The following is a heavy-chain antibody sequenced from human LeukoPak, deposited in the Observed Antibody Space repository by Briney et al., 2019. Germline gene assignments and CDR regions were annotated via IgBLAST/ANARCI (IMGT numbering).Heavy chain of an antibody. CDR2: IYYSGST. V-gene: IGHV4-59*01. CDR1: GGSISSYY. CDR3: ARDYRTDAFDI. Sequence: PSETLSLTCTVSGGSISSYYWSWIRQPPGKGLEWIGYIYYSGSTNYNPSLKSRVTISVDTSKNQFSLKLSSVTAADTAVYYCARDYRTDAFDIWGQGTMVTVSS. D-gene: IGHD1-14*01. J-gene: IGHJ3*02.